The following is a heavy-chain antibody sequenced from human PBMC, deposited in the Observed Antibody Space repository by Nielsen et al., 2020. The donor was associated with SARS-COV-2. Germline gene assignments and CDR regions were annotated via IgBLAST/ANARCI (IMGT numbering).Heavy chain of an antibody. V-gene: IGHV3-33*03. J-gene: IGHJ6*02. CDR1: GFTFSSYG. CDR3: AKDSDGMDV. Sequence: GGSLRLSCAASGFTFSSYGMHWVRQAPGKGLEWVAVIWYDGSNKYYADSVKGRFTISRDNAKNSLYLQMNSLRAEDTALYYCAKDSDGMDVWGQGTTVTVSS. CDR2: IWYDGSNK.